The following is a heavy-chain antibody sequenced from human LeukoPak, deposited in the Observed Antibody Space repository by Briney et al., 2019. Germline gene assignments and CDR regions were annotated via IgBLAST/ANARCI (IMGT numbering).Heavy chain of an antibody. V-gene: IGHV4-34*01. J-gene: IGHJ5*02. CDR1: GGSFSGYY. CDR3: ARAGSSSWSNLRYRDWFDP. D-gene: IGHD6-13*01. CDR2: INHSGST. Sequence: PSETLSLTCAVYGGSFSGYYWSWIRQPPGKGLEWIGEINHSGSTNYNPSPKSRVTISVDTSKNQFSLKLSSVTAADTAVYYCARAGSSSWSNLRYRDWFDPWGQGTLVTVSS.